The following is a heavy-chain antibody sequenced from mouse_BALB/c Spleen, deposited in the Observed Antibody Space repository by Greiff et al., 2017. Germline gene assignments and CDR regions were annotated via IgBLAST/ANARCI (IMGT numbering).Heavy chain of an antibody. CDR1: GFTFNTYA. D-gene: IGHD2-2*01. CDR3: VRHWLGFDY. CDR2: IRSKSNNYAT. J-gene: IGHJ2*01. Sequence: EVKVEESGGGLVQPKGSLKLSCAASGFTFNTYAMNWVRQAPGKGLEWVARIRSKSNNYATYYADSVKDRFTISRDDSQSMLYLQMNNLKTEDTAMYYCVRHWLGFDYWGQGTTLTVSS. V-gene: IGHV10-1*02.